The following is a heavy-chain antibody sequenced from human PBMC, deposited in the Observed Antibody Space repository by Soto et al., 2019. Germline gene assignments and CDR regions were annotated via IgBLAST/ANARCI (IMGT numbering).Heavy chain of an antibody. CDR1: GYTFTSQN. Sequence: GASVKVSCKASGYTFTSQNMHWVRQAPGQGLEWMGVINPSIGTTTYAQKFQGRVTMTSDTSTSSVYMEVSSLRSGDTAVYYCISTLGARFDYWGQGTLVTVS. CDR2: INPSIGTT. CDR3: ISTLGARFDY. J-gene: IGHJ4*02. D-gene: IGHD1-26*01. V-gene: IGHV1-46*03.